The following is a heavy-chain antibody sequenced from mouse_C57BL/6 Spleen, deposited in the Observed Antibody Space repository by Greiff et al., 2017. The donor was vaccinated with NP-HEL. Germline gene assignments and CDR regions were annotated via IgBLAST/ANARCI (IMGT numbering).Heavy chain of an antibody. Sequence: QVQLQQPGAELVMPGASVKLSCKASGYTFTSYWMHWVKQRPGQGLEWIGEIDPSDSYTNYNQKFKGKSTLTVDKSSSTAYMQLSSLTSEDSAVYYCARREDYAYYYAMDYWGQGTSVTVSS. V-gene: IGHV1-69*01. J-gene: IGHJ4*01. CDR1: GYTFTSYW. D-gene: IGHD2-4*01. CDR2: IDPSDSYT. CDR3: ARREDYAYYYAMDY.